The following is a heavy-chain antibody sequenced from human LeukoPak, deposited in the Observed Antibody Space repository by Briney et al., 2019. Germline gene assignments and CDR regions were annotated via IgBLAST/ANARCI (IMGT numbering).Heavy chain of an antibody. D-gene: IGHD4-23*01. CDR2: ISDDGVAT. CDR3: AKQEGWELADYYIDH. Sequence: PGGSLRLSCVASGYIFHDYATSWVRQAPGKGLEWISGISDDGVATYYADSVKGRFSISRDNPRNTLFLQMSSPRADDTAVYYCAKQEGWELADYYIDHWGRGTLATVSS. J-gene: IGHJ4*02. CDR1: GYIFHDYA. V-gene: IGHV3-23*01.